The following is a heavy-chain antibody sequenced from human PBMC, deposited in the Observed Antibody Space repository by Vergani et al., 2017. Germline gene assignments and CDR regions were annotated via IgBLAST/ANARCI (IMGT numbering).Heavy chain of an antibody. J-gene: IGHJ6*02. CDR2: VDPADGET. D-gene: IGHD4-17*01. V-gene: IGHV1-69-2*01. CDR1: GYTFTDHY. Sequence: EVPLVQSGAEVKKPGATMKISCKVSGYTFTDHYMHWVKQAPGKGLEWMGLVDPADGETIYAEKFKGRVTIAADTSTDTAHLELSSLISEDTAVYYCATPQTVTTGGMEVWGQGTTVIVSS. CDR3: ATPQTVTTGGMEV.